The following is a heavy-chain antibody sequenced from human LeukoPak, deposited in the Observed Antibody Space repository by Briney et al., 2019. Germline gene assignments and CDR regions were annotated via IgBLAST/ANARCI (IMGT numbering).Heavy chain of an antibody. V-gene: IGHV4-59*01. Sequence: SETLSLTCNVSGGSISGYHWSWIRQPPGKGLEWLGYIYYSGSSNYNPSLKSRVTISVDTSKNQFSLKLTSVTAADTAVYYCGRVFYSSNWNLFDPWGQGTLVTVSS. CDR3: GRVFYSSNWNLFDP. CDR1: GGSISGYH. D-gene: IGHD6-13*01. CDR2: IYYSGSS. J-gene: IGHJ5*02.